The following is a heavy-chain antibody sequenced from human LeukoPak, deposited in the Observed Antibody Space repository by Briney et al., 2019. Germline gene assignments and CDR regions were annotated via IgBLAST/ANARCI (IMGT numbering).Heavy chain of an antibody. CDR1: GGSNSADY. CDR3: AREGGSYYPHYYFDY. Sequence: SQTLSLTCTVSGGSNSADYWTWIRQPPGKRLEWIGYAHYSGTTNYNPSLRIRVTISVDTSTNQFSLKLSSVTAADTAVYYCAREGGSYYPHYYFDYWGQGTLVTVSS. V-gene: IGHV4-59*01. CDR2: AHYSGTT. J-gene: IGHJ4*02. D-gene: IGHD1-26*01.